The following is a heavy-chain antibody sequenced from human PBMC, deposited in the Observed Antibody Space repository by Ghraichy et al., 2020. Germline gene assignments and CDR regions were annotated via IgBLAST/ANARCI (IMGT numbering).Heavy chain of an antibody. J-gene: IGHJ4*02. D-gene: IGHD1-26*01. CDR3: AKGRGSYYAYYFDY. V-gene: IGHV3-23*01. Sequence: GESLRLSCAASGFTFSSYAMSWVRQAPGKGLEWVSAISGSGGSTYYADSVKGRFTISRDNSKNTLYLQMNSLRAEDTAVYYCAKGRGSYYAYYFDYRGQGTLVTVSS. CDR2: ISGSGGST. CDR1: GFTFSSYA.